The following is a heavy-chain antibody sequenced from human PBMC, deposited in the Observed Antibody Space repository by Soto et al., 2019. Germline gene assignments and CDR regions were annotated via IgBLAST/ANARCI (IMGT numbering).Heavy chain of an antibody. CDR3: ARGEEYYDFWSGYPRPGDY. J-gene: IGHJ4*02. Sequence: ASVKVSCKASGYTFTSYGISWVRQAPGQGLDWMGLISAYNGNTNYAQKLQGRVTMTTDTSTSTAYMELRSLRSDDTAVYYCARGEEYYDFWSGYPRPGDYWGQGTLVTVSS. D-gene: IGHD3-3*01. CDR2: ISAYNGNT. V-gene: IGHV1-18*01. CDR1: GYTFTSYG.